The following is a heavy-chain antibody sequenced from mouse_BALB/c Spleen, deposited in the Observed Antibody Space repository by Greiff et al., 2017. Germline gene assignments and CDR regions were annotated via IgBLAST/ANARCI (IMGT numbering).Heavy chain of an antibody. V-gene: IGHV3-1*02. CDR1: GYSITSGYS. CDR3: ARYGNYAMDY. J-gene: IGHJ4*01. D-gene: IGHD2-1*01. CDR2: IHYSGST. Sequence: EVQLQESGPDLVKPSQSLSLTRTVTGYSITSGYSWHCIRQSTGNKLEWMGYIHYSGSTNYNPSLKSRISITRDTSKNQFFLQLNSVTTEDTATYYCARYGNYAMDYWGQGTSVTVSS.